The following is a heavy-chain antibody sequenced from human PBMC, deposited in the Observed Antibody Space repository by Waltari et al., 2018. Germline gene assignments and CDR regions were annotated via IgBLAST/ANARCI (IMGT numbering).Heavy chain of an antibody. V-gene: IGHV1-8*02. J-gene: IGHJ3*01. Sequence: QVQLVQSGAEVKKPGASVRVSCKASGYTFINYGINWVRQAPGQGLEWLGWLKPKRAMRGSARKFQGRVSMTSDASSRTAYMELSGLTPDDTAVYYCARDYDTSTLYVENAFDVWGQGTVVTVSS. CDR1: GYTFINYG. D-gene: IGHD3-22*01. CDR3: ARDYDTSTLYVENAFDV. CDR2: LKPKRAMR.